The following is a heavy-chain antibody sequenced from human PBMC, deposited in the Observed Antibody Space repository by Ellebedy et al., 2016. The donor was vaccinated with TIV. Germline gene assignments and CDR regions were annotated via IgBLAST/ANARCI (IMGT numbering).Heavy chain of an antibody. D-gene: IGHD3-10*01. CDR1: GFTFGSYW. CDR3: VRAKAGTGSSDY. CDR2: IDPDGSTT. V-gene: IGHV3-74*01. J-gene: IGHJ4*02. Sequence: PGGSLRLSCAASGFTFGSYWMHWVRQAPGKGLVWVSRIDPDGSTTNYADAVKGRFTSSRDNAKNTLSLQMNSLRADDTDVYYCVRAKAGTGSSDYWGQGTLVTVSS.